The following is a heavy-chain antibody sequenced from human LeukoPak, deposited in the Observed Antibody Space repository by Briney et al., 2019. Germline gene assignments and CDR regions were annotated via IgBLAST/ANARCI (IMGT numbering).Heavy chain of an antibody. CDR3: AREPYSSSWYYFDY. J-gene: IGHJ4*02. Sequence: GGSLRLSCAASGFTFSSYAMHWVRQAPGKGLEWVAVISYDGSNKCYADSVKGRFTISRDNSKNTLYLQMNSLRAEDTAVYYCAREPYSSSWYYFDYWGQGTLVTVSS. D-gene: IGHD6-13*01. V-gene: IGHV3-30-3*01. CDR1: GFTFSSYA. CDR2: ISYDGSNK.